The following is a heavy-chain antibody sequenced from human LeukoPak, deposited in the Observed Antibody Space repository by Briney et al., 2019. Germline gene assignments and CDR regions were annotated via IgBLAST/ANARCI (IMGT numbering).Heavy chain of an antibody. J-gene: IGHJ4*02. CDR1: GFTFSDYY. V-gene: IGHV3-11*04. Sequence: GGSLRLSCAASGFTFSDYYMGWIRQAPGKGLEWVSYISSSGSTIYYADSVKGRFTISRDNAKNSLYLQMNSLRAEDTAVYYCAGHDDFWSGYSSFDYWGQGTLVTVSS. CDR2: ISSSGSTI. CDR3: AGHDDFWSGYSSFDY. D-gene: IGHD3-3*01.